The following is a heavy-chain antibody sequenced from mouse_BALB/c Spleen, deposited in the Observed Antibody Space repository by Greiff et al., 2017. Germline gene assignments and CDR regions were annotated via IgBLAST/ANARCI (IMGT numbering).Heavy chain of an antibody. CDR1: GYSITSDYA. J-gene: IGHJ2*01. Sequence: EVKLQESGPGLVKPSQSLSLTCTVTGYSITSDYAWNWIRQFPGNKLEWMGYISYSGSTSYNPSLKSRISITRDTSKNQFFLQLNSVTTEDTATYYCARWTDYYGSSPVFDYWGQGTTLTVSS. CDR2: ISYSGST. CDR3: ARWTDYYGSSPVFDY. D-gene: IGHD1-1*01. V-gene: IGHV3-2*02.